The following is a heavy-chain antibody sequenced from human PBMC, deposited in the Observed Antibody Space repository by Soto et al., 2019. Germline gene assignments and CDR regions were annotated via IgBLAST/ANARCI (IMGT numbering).Heavy chain of an antibody. V-gene: IGHV3-7*05. CDR1: GFVFSSCG. J-gene: IGHJ4*02. CDR2: IKQDGSEK. D-gene: IGHD3-3*01. Sequence: PGGALRLSCPAAGFVFSSCGMSWGRQGRAKGLGWVANIKQDGSEKYYVDSVKGRFTISRDNAKNSLYLQMKSLRAEDTAVYYCARDSSLTIFGVVIHAGRPNYWAQVHLVTVSS. CDR3: ARDSSLTIFGVVIHAGRPNY.